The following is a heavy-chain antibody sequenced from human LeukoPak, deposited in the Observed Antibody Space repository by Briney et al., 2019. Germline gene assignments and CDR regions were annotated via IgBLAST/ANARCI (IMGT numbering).Heavy chain of an antibody. D-gene: IGHD1-26*01. CDR1: GFSFRSYA. J-gene: IGHJ3*02. CDR3: ARSIVGAINGAFDI. Sequence: GGSLRLSCAASGFSFRSYAMHWVRQAPGKGLEWVANIKQDGSEKYYVDSVKGRFTISRDNAKNSLYLQMNSLRVEDTAVYYCARSIVGAINGAFDIWGQGTMVTVSS. V-gene: IGHV3-7*01. CDR2: IKQDGSEK.